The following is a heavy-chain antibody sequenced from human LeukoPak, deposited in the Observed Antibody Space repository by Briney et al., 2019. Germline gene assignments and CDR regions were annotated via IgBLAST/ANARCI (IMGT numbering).Heavy chain of an antibody. CDR2: IYYSGFT. J-gene: IGHJ4*02. V-gene: IGHV4-39*01. CDR3: ARRGGFGDTYDS. Sequence: SETLSLTCSVSGDSISNSAYYWGWIRQPPGKELEWIGTIYYSGFTHYNPSLRSRVAISVDTSKNQFSLNLSSLTAADTAVYYCARRGGFGDTYDSWGQGTLVTVSS. D-gene: IGHD3-10*01. CDR1: GDSISNSAYY.